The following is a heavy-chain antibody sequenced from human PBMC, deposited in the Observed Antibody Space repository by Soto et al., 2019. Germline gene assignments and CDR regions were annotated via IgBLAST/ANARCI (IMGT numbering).Heavy chain of an antibody. D-gene: IGHD3-3*01. CDR3: ARGGSATGTIFGVVIIPDYYYYYGMDV. CDR1: GGTFSSYA. CDR2: IIPIFGTA. J-gene: IGHJ6*02. Sequence: SVKVSCKASGGTFSSYAISWVRQAPGQGLEWMGWIIPIFGTANYAQKFQGRVTITADESTSTAYMELSSLRSEDTAVYYCARGGSATGTIFGVVIIPDYYYYYGMDVWGQGITVTV. V-gene: IGHV1-69*13.